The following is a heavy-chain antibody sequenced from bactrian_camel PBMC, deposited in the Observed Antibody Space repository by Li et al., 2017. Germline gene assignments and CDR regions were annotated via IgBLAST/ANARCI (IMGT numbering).Heavy chain of an antibody. CDR1: GFTFTNYW. CDR2: SSSGALSL. D-gene: IGHD1*01. V-gene: IGHV3S25*01. CDR3: AVDQPCNACRGGHCPYPSSHGY. J-gene: IGHJ6*01. Sequence: QLVESGGGLVQPGGSLRLSCAAPGFTFTNYWMHWVRQGPGKGLEWVSSSSSGALSLVYADSVKGRFTISRDNAKNMVYLQMNSLKPEDTGMYYCAVDQPCNACRGGHCPYPSSHGYWGQGTQVTVS.